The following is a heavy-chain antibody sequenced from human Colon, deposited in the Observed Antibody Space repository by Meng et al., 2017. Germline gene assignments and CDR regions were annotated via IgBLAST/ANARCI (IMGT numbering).Heavy chain of an antibody. CDR3: VRSSGWVRTGFDP. J-gene: IGHJ5*02. CDR1: GGSISTSGYY. V-gene: IGHV4-39*01. CDR2: IGHSGTT. Sequence: QPQLQESGPGLVKPSEALSLTCSVSGGSISTSGYYWGWIRQPPGKGLEWIGSIGHSGTTYYTPSLRRRVTVSIDTSKNQFSLEVTSVTAADTAVYYCVRSSGWVRTGFDPWGRGTLVTVSS. D-gene: IGHD6-19*01.